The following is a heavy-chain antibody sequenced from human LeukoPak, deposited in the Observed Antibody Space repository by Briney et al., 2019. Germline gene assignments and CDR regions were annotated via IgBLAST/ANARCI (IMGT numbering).Heavy chain of an antibody. Sequence: GGSLRLSCAASGLTFSDYYMTWVRQAPGKGLEWLSYISGNGHTIYCAASVKGRFSISRDNAKKSVYLQMNSLRAEDTAVFYCAKIRRADDDYWGQGTLVTVSS. V-gene: IGHV3-11*01. J-gene: IGHJ4*02. CDR3: AKIRRADDDY. D-gene: IGHD3-10*01. CDR2: ISGNGHTI. CDR1: GLTFSDYY.